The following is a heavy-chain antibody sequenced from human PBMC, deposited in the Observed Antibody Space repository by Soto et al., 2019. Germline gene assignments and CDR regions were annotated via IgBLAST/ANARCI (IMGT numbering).Heavy chain of an antibody. CDR1: GGTFNTYT. CDR3: AITYCRDTSCPRDFDF. CDR2: FIPILDMA. Sequence: QVQVVQSGAEVKKPESSVKVSCKPSGGTFNTYTVNWVRLAPGHGLEWMGRFIPILDMANYAQKFQDRVTITADRSTITAYMELNSLTSDDTAVYYCAITYCRDTSCPRDFDFWGPATRVSVSS. V-gene: IGHV1-69*02. D-gene: IGHD2-21*01. J-gene: IGHJ4*02.